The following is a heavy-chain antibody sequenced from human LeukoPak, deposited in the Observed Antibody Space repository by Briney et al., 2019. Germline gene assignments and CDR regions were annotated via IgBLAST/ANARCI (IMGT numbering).Heavy chain of an antibody. J-gene: IGHJ5*02. CDR3: ARVLKGIGVAGTGWFAP. CDR2: ISAYNGNT. CDR1: GYTFTGYY. Sequence: GASVKVSCKASGYTFTGYYMHWVRQAPGQGLEWMGWISAYNGNTNYAQKLQGRVTMTIDTSTSTAYMELRSLRSDDTAVYYCARVLKGIGVAGTGWFAPWGQGTLVTVSS. V-gene: IGHV1-18*04. D-gene: IGHD6-19*01.